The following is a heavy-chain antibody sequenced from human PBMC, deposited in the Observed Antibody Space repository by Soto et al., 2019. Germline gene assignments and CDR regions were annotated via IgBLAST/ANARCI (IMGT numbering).Heavy chain of an antibody. CDR3: ARSGGEDYDFWSGYSEAYYYGMDV. CDR2: ISSSSSTI. J-gene: IGHJ6*02. V-gene: IGHV3-48*02. D-gene: IGHD3-3*01. Sequence: GGSLRLSCAASGFTFSSYSMNWVRQAPGKGLEWVSYISSSSSTIYYADSVKGRFTISRDNAKNSLYLQMNSLRDEDTAVYYCARSGGEDYDFWSGYSEAYYYGMDVWGQGTTVTVSS. CDR1: GFTFSSYS.